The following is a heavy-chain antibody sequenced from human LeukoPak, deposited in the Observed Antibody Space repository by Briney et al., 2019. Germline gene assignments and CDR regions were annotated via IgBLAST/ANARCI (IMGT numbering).Heavy chain of an antibody. Sequence: SETLSLTCTVSGGSISSGDYYWSWIRQPPGKGLEWIGYIYYSGSTYYNPSLKSRVTISVDTSKNQFSLKLSSVTAADTAVYYCARDYKYFGSSSWFDYWGQGTLVTVSS. CDR2: IYYSGST. V-gene: IGHV4-30-4*01. J-gene: IGHJ4*02. CDR1: GGSISSGDYY. D-gene: IGHD6-13*01. CDR3: ARDYKYFGSSSWFDY.